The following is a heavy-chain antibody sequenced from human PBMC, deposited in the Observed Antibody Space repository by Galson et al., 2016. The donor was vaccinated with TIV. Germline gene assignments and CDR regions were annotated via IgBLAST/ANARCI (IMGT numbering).Heavy chain of an antibody. CDR2: IIPIFRTS. CDR3: VRGMGATTYYQYGMDV. D-gene: IGHD1-26*01. Sequence: SVKVSCKASGGTFNKYAISWVRQAPGQGLEWMGGIIPIFRTSRYAQKSQGRVTITADEYMSTVDMELSSLRSEDTAVYYCVRGMGATTYYQYGMDVWGQGTTVTVSS. CDR1: GGTFNKYA. V-gene: IGHV1-69*13. J-gene: IGHJ6*02.